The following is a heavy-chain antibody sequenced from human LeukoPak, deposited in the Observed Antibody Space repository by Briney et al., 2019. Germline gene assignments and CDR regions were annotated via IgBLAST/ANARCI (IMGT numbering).Heavy chain of an antibody. CDR1: GYTFTGYY. J-gene: IGHJ4*02. CDR3: ARDRHGSGSTYYFDY. Sequence: ASVKVSCKASGYTFTGYYMHWERQAPGQGLEWMGWINPNSGGTNYAQKFQGWVTMTRDTSISTAYMELSRLRSDDTAVYYCARDRHGSGSTYYFDYWGQGTLVTVSS. D-gene: IGHD3-10*01. CDR2: INPNSGGT. V-gene: IGHV1-2*04.